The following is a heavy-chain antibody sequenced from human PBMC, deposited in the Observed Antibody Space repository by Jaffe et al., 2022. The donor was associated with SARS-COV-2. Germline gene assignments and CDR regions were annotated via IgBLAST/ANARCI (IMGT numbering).Heavy chain of an antibody. D-gene: IGHD2-21*02. CDR2: ISFSGATT. Sequence: EVQLVESGGGLVQPGGSLRLSCAASGFTFSSYDMSWVRQAPGKGLEWVSVISFSGATTFYADSVKGRFTISRDNSKNTLYLQMNSLRAEDTALYYCTKETVGSDCYDYWGQGTLVTVSS. J-gene: IGHJ4*02. V-gene: IGHV3-23*04. CDR1: GFTFSSYD. CDR3: TKETVGSDCYDY.